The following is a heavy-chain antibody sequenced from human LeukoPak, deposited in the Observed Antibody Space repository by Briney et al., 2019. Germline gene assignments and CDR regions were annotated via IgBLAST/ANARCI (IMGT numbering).Heavy chain of an antibody. CDR1: GYTFTSYY. CDR2: INPSGGST. CDR3: ARSASLGGWFDP. V-gene: IGHV1-46*01. J-gene: IGHJ5*02. D-gene: IGHD2-15*01. Sequence: GASVKVSCKASGYTFTSYYMHWVRQAPGHCREWMGRINPSGGSTTYAQKFQGRVTMTRDTSTSTFYMELSSLRSEDTAVYYCARSASLGGWFDPWGQGTLVTVSS.